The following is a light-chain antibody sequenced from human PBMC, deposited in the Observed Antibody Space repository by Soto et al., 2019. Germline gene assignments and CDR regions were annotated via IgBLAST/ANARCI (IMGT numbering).Light chain of an antibody. CDR1: QSISNR. CDR2: KAS. J-gene: IGKJ1*01. CDR3: QQYNTYSWT. Sequence: DIQMTQFPSTLSASVGDRATITCRASQSISNRLAWFQQKSGEAPNLLIHKASSLESGVPSRFSGSGSGTEFTLTISSLQPDDFATYYCQQYNTYSWTFGQGTKV. V-gene: IGKV1-5*03.